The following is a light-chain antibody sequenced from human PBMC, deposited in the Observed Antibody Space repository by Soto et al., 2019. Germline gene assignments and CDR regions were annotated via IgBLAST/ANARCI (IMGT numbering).Light chain of an antibody. CDR2: EVS. CDR1: SSDVGGYNY. J-gene: IGLJ2*01. CDR3: SSYTSSSTLVV. Sequence: QSALTQPASVSGSPGQSMTISCTRTSSDVGGYNYVSWYQQHPGKAPKLMIYEVSNRPSGVSNRFSGSKSGNTASLTISGLQAEDEADYYCSSYTSSSTLVVFGGGTKVTVL. V-gene: IGLV2-14*01.